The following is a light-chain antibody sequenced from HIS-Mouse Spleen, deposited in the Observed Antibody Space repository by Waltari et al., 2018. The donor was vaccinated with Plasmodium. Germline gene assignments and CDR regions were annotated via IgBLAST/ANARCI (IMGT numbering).Light chain of an antibody. Sequence: DIQMTQSPSTLSASVGDRLTITCRASQSISSWLAWYPQKPGKAPKLLIYKASSLESGVPSRFSGSGSGTEFTLTISSLQPDDFATYYCQQYNSYWTFGQGTKVEIK. CDR3: QQYNSYWT. CDR1: QSISSW. CDR2: KAS. J-gene: IGKJ1*01. V-gene: IGKV1-5*03.